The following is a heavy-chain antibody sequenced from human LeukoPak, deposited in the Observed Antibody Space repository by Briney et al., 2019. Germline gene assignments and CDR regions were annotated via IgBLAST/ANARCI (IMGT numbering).Heavy chain of an antibody. J-gene: IGHJ4*02. D-gene: IGHD3-3*01. V-gene: IGHV3-23*01. CDR2: ISGGGGTT. CDR1: GFTFSSNA. CDR3: AKLRGPEWSSCYFDY. Sequence: GGSLRLSCAASGFTFSSNAMSWVRQAPGKGLEWVSAISGGGGTTSYADSVKGRFTVSRDNSKNTLFLQMNSPRAEDTAVYYCAKLRGPEWSSCYFDYWGQGTLVTVSS.